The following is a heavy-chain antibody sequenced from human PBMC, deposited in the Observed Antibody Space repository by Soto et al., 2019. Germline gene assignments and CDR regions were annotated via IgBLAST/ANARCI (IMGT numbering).Heavy chain of an antibody. J-gene: IGHJ6*02. CDR3: ARGVEMATIGSYYYGMDV. CDR1: GGSISSYY. Sequence: PSETLSLTCTVSGGSISSYYWSWIRQPPGKGLEWIGYIYYSGSTNYNPSLKSRVTIPVDTSKNQFSLKLSSVTAADTAVYYCARGVEMATIGSYYYGMDVWGQGTTVTVSS. CDR2: IYYSGST. V-gene: IGHV4-59*01. D-gene: IGHD5-12*01.